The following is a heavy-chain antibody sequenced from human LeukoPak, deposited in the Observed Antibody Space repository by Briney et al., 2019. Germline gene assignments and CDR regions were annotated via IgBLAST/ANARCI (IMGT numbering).Heavy chain of an antibody. D-gene: IGHD1-14*01. CDR1: GFSFSIYA. CDR2: VSETGDGT. J-gene: IGHJ4*02. Sequence: GGSLRLSRAVSGFSFSIYAMSWVRQAPGKGLEWVSTVSETGDGTYYADSVKGRFIISRDNSKNTFYLQMDSLRADDTAMYYCAKGKVNHLGGLDYWGQGTLVTVSS. V-gene: IGHV3-23*01. CDR3: AKGKVNHLGGLDY.